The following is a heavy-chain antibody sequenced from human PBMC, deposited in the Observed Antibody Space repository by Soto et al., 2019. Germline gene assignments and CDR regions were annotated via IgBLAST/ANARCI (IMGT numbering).Heavy chain of an antibody. CDR3: ITDSVIDFWSGYYTDFFDY. Sequence: GGSLRLSCAASGFTFSNAWMSWVRQAPGKGLEWVGRIKSKTDGGTTDYAAPVKGRFTISRDDSKNTLYLQMNSLKTEDTAVYYCITDSVIDFWSGYYTDFFDYWGQGTLVTVSS. V-gene: IGHV3-15*01. J-gene: IGHJ4*02. CDR2: IKSKTDGGTT. D-gene: IGHD3-3*01. CDR1: GFTFSNAW.